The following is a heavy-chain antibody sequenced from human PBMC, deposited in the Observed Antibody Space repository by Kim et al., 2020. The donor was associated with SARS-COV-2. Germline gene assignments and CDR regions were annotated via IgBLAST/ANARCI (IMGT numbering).Heavy chain of an antibody. Sequence: SETLSLTCTVSGGSISSSSYYWGWIRQPPGKGLEWIGSIYYSGSTYYNPSLKSRVTISVDTSKNQFSLKLSSVTAADTAVYYCARRPITIFGAGGGYYFDYWGQGTLVTVSS. CDR3: ARRPITIFGAGGGYYFDY. D-gene: IGHD3-3*01. J-gene: IGHJ4*02. CDR2: IYYSGST. V-gene: IGHV4-39*01. CDR1: GGSISSSSYY.